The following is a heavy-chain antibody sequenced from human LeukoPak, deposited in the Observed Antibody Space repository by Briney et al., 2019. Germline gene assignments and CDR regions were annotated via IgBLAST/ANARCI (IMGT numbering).Heavy chain of an antibody. CDR2: IYHSGST. CDR1: GYSISSDYY. V-gene: IGHV4-38-2*02. Sequence: PSETLSLTCTVSGYSISSDYYWGWIRQPPGKGLEWIGEIYHSGSTNYNPSLKSRVTISVDTSKNQFSLKLSSVTAADTAVYYCAREVLDCSGGSCYSGLWDRGQGTLVTVSS. D-gene: IGHD2-15*01. J-gene: IGHJ4*02. CDR3: AREVLDCSGGSCYSGLWD.